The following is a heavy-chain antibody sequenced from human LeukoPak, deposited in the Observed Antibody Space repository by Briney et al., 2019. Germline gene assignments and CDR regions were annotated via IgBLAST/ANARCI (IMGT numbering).Heavy chain of an antibody. V-gene: IGHV3-23*01. CDR1: GFTFSSYA. CDR2: ISGSGGST. Sequence: GGSLRLSCAASGFTFSSYAMSWVRQAPGKGLEWVSAISGSGGSTYYADSVKGRFTISRDNSKNTLYLQVNSLRAEDTAVYSCAKAPTSMVNSYFDYWGQGTLVTVSS. J-gene: IGHJ4*02. D-gene: IGHD5-18*01. CDR3: AKAPTSMVNSYFDY.